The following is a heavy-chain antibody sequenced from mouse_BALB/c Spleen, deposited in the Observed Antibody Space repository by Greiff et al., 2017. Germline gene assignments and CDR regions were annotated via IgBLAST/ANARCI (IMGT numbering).Heavy chain of an antibody. D-gene: IGHD2-2*01. CDR3: ARKYGYDYAMDY. CDR1: GFNIKDTY. CDR2: IDPANGNT. J-gene: IGHJ4*01. V-gene: IGHV14-3*02. Sequence: EVKLQESGAELVKPGASVKLSCTASGFNIKDTYMHWVKQRPEQGLEWIGRIDPANGNTKYDPKFQGKATITADTSSNTAYLQLSSLTSEDTAVYYCARKYGYDYAMDYWGQGTSVTVSS.